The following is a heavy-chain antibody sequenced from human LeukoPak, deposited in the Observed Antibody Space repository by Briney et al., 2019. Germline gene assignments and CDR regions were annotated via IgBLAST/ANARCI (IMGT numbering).Heavy chain of an antibody. J-gene: IGHJ6*02. D-gene: IGHD2-2*01. Sequence: GGSLRLSCAASGFIFSYYAMSWVRQAPGSGLEWVSTISGSDGSTYYADSVKGRFTISRDNSKNTLYLQMNSLRAEDTAVYYCTKEVVEAAQGYFSSAMDVWGQGTTVTVSS. CDR2: ISGSDGST. V-gene: IGHV3-23*01. CDR3: TKEVVEAAQGYFSSAMDV. CDR1: GFIFSYYA.